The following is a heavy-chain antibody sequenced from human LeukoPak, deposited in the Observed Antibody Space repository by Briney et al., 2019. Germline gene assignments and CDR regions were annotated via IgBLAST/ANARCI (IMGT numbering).Heavy chain of an antibody. Sequence: ASVKVSCKASGYTFTSYDINWVRQATGQGLEWMGWISAYNGNTNYAQKLQGRVTMTTDTSTSTAYMELRSLRSDDTAVYYCARDHCGGDCPTFYYYYGMDVWGQGTTVTVSS. CDR1: GYTFTSYD. J-gene: IGHJ6*02. CDR2: ISAYNGNT. V-gene: IGHV1-18*01. CDR3: ARDHCGGDCPTFYYYYGMDV. D-gene: IGHD2-21*02.